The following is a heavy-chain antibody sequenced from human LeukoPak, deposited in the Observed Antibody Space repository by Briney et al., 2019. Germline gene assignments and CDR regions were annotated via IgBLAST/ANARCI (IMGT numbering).Heavy chain of an antibody. V-gene: IGHV1-8*01. CDR2: MNPNSGNT. J-gene: IGHJ5*02. Sequence: ASVKVSCKASGYTFTSYDINWVRQATGQGLEWMGLMNPNSGNTGYAQKFQGRVTMTRNTSISTAYMELSSLRSEDTAVYYCARGQLYYYGSGSYWFDPWGQGTLVTVSS. CDR1: GYTFTSYD. CDR3: ARGQLYYYGSGSYWFDP. D-gene: IGHD3-10*01.